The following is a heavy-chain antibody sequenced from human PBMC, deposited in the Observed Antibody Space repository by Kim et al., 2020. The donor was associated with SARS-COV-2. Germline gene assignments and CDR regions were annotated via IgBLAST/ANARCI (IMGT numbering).Heavy chain of an antibody. D-gene: IGHD3-3*01. CDR2: INPNSGGT. CDR3: ARGGTYYDFWSGYYTYHFDY. Sequence: ASVKVSCKASGYTFTGYYMHWVRQAPGQGLEWMGWINPNSGGTNYAQKFQGRVTMTRDTSISTAYMELSRLRSDDTAVYYCARGGTYYDFWSGYYTYHFDYWGQGTLVTVSS. J-gene: IGHJ4*02. V-gene: IGHV1-2*02. CDR1: GYTFTGYY.